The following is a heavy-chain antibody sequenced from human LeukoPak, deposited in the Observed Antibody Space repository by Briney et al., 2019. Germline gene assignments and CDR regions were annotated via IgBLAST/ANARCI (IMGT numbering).Heavy chain of an antibody. V-gene: IGHV4-39*07. CDR1: GGSISSSSYY. Sequence: MPSETLSLTCTVSGGSISSSSYYWGWIRQPPGKGLEWIGSIYYSGSTYYNPSLKSRVTISVDTSKNQFSLKLSSVTAADTAVYYCAREGGGYSYGPGGVYFDYWGQGTLVTVSS. CDR3: AREGGGYSYGPGGVYFDY. CDR2: IYYSGST. J-gene: IGHJ4*02. D-gene: IGHD5-18*01.